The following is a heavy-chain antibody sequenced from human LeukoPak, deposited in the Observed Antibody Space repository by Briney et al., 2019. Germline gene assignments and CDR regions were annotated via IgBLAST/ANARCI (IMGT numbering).Heavy chain of an antibody. J-gene: IGHJ4*02. CDR1: GFTFSSYS. CDR2: ISSSSSYI. V-gene: IGHV3-21*04. Sequence: GGSLRLSCAASGFTFSSYSMNWVRQAPGKGLEWVSSISSSSSYIYYADSVKGRFTISRDNSKNTLYLQMNSLRAEDTAVYYCAKDASLPASGYSVDWGQGTLVTVSS. D-gene: IGHD5-18*01. CDR3: AKDASLPASGYSVD.